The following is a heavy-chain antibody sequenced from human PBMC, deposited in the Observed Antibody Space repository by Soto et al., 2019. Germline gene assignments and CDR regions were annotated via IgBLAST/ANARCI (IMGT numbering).Heavy chain of an antibody. J-gene: IGHJ6*01. CDR2: IRYTGSI. Sequence: QLQLQQWGPGLVEPSQTLSLICAVSGGSISSEYFHWTLIRQSPGKSLEWFGYIRYTGSIMYNPFLKSRLSMAVDRTKNWFCLQLTSVTAAGTAVYFCARADDGGNRDYDGLEDWGQGTTATVSS. V-gene: IGHV4-30-4*08. CDR3: ARADDGGNRDYDGLED. D-gene: IGHD3-22*01. CDR1: GGSISSEYFH.